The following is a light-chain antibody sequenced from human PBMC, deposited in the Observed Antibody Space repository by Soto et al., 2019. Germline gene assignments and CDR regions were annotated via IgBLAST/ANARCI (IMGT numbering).Light chain of an antibody. Sequence: QSALTQPRSVSGSPGQSVTISCTGTSSDVGGYHYVSWYQQHPGKAPKLMIYDVSKRPSGVPDRFSGSKSGNTASLTISGLQDEDEADYYCCSYAGSYTWVFGGGTKLTVL. J-gene: IGLJ3*02. V-gene: IGLV2-11*01. CDR1: SSDVGGYHY. CDR2: DVS. CDR3: CSYAGSYTWV.